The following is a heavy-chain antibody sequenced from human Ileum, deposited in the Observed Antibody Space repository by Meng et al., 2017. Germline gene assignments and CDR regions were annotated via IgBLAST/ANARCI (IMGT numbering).Heavy chain of an antibody. Sequence: QGQLLQSWVEVKKPGASVKVSCKASGYTFTNYYRHWVRQAPGQGLEWMGIINPSGVSTTFAQKFQGRVTLTRDTSTSTVYMELSNLRSEDTAVYYCAAPGVAPPGLTGNYWGQGTLVTVSS. CDR2: INPSGVST. J-gene: IGHJ4*02. D-gene: IGHD3/OR15-3a*01. V-gene: IGHV1-46*01. CDR3: AAPGVAPPGLTGNY. CDR1: GYTFTNYY.